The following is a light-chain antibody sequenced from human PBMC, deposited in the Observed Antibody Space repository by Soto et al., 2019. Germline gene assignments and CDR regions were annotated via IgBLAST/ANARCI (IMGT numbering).Light chain of an antibody. CDR1: HGISNY. CDR2: AAS. CDR3: QKYKSAPPFT. V-gene: IGKV1-27*01. Sequence: DIQMTQSPSSLSASVGDRVTITCRASHGISNYLAWYQQKPGKVPKLLIYAASTLQSGVPSRFSGSGSGTDFTLTISTLKHEDVETYYCQKYKSAPPFTFGPGTKVDI. J-gene: IGKJ3*01.